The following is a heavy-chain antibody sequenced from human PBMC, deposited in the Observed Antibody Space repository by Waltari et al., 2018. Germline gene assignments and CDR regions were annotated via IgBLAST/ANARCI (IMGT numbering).Heavy chain of an antibody. CDR3: ATYIGASVGTAAFDV. Sequence: QLQLQESGPRLVRPSETLSLICRVSGVSITSNRHYWAWIRQSPGQGLEWIGNVSYSGTTYIIPSLKSRVSVSRDTSKNQVSLILGSVTAADMAVYYCATYIGASVGTAAFDVWGQGTMVTVSS. V-gene: IGHV4-39*01. D-gene: IGHD5-12*01. J-gene: IGHJ3*01. CDR1: GVSITSNRHY. CDR2: VSYSGTT.